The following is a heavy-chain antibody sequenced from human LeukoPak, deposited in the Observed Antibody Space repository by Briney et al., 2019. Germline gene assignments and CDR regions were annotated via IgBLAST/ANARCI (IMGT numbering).Heavy chain of an antibody. CDR1: GGSISSGGYY. CDR3: ARDYGGNSDAFDI. J-gene: IGHJ3*02. CDR2: IYYSGST. Sequence: SETLSLTCTVSGGSISSGGYYWSWIRQHPGKGLEWIGYIYYSGSTYYNPSLKSRVTISVDTSKNQFSLKLSSVTAADTAVYYCARDYGGNSDAFDIGGQGTMVTVSS. V-gene: IGHV4-31*03. D-gene: IGHD4-23*01.